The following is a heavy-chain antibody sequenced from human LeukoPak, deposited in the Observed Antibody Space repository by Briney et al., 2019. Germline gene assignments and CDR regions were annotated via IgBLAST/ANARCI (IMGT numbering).Heavy chain of an antibody. CDR3: TTIRGYCSSTSCYALDY. J-gene: IGHJ4*02. CDR2: IKSKTDGGTT. CDR1: GITFSNAW. D-gene: IGHD2-2*01. V-gene: IGHV3-15*01. Sequence: PGGSLRLSCAASGITFSNAWMSWVRQAPGKGLEWVGRIKSKTDGGTTDYAAPVKGRFTISRDDSKNTLYLQMNSLKTEDTAVYYCTTIRGYCSSTSCYALDYWGQGTLVTVSS.